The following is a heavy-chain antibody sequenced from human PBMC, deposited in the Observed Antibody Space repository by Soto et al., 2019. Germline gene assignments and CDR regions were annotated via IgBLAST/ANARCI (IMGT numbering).Heavy chain of an antibody. V-gene: IGHV4-39*01. D-gene: IGHD6-13*01. Sequence: QLQLQESGPGLVKPSETLSLTCTVSGGSISSSSYYWGWIRQPPGKGLEWIGSIYYSGSTYYNPSLKSRVTISVDTSKDQFSRKLSSVIAADTAVYYCATTSSWYNGFDPWGQGTLVTVSS. J-gene: IGHJ5*02. CDR1: GGSISSSSYY. CDR2: IYYSGST. CDR3: ATTSSWYNGFDP.